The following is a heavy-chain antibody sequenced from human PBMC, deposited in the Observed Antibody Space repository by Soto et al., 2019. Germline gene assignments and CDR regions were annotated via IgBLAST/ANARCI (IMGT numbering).Heavy chain of an antibody. D-gene: IGHD1-1*01. CDR3: AKEGPITNWYFDY. CDR2: ISYDGKVA. CDR1: GFTFSSYG. V-gene: IGHV3-30*18. J-gene: IGHJ4*02. Sequence: QVQLVESGGGVVQPGRSPRLSCAASGFTFSSYGMHWVRQAPGKGLEWVTVISYDGKVAYYADSVKGRFTISRDNSKNTLYLQMNSLRTEDTAMYYCAKEGPITNWYFDYWGQGTLVTVSS.